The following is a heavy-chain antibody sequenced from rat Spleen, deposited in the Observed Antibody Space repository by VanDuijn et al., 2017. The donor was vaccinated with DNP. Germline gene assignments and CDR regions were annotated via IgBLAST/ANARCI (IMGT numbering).Heavy chain of an antibody. CDR1: GFTFSNFP. D-gene: IGHD1-6*01. CDR3: ARGGILRIPDFDY. Sequence: EVQLVESGGGLVQPGRSMKLSCAVSGFTFSNFPMTWVRQAPTKGLEWVAIISSSGDKTYYRDSVKGRFTISRDNAKNTLYLQMNSLRSEDTATYYCARGGILRIPDFDYWGQGVMVTVSS. V-gene: IGHV5-46*01. J-gene: IGHJ2*01. CDR2: ISSSGDKT.